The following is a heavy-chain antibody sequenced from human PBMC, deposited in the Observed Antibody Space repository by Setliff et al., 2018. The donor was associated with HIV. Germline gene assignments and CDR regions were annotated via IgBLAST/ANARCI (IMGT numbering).Heavy chain of an antibody. V-gene: IGHV5-51*01. Sequence: PGESLKTSCKGSGYGFSSYWIGWVRQMPGKGLEWMGLIYHGDSDTRYNPSFQGQATIPADQSITSAYLQWSSLRPSDTAIYYCARRILTRSGVALGAFDLWGQGTMVTVSS. CDR1: GYGFSSYW. J-gene: IGHJ3*01. D-gene: IGHD3-3*01. CDR3: ARRILTRSGVALGAFDL. CDR2: IYHGDSDT.